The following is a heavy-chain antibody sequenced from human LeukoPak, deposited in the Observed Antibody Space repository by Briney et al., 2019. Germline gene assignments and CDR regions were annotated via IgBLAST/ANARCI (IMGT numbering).Heavy chain of an antibody. CDR2: ISTRGTYI. CDR3: ARGGQPNSYNVLSGYSTPDY. Sequence: GGSLRLSCAASGFTFSDYYMNWVRQAPGKGLEWVSSISTRGTYIYYADSVKGRFTISRDNARNSLYLQMDSLRAEDTAVYYCARGGQPNSYNVLSGYSTPDYWGQGTLVTVSS. CDR1: GFTFSDYY. D-gene: IGHD3-3*01. V-gene: IGHV3-21*01. J-gene: IGHJ4*02.